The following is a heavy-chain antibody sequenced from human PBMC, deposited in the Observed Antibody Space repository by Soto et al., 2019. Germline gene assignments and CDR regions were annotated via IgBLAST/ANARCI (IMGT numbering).Heavy chain of an antibody. CDR1: GFIVSSNY. V-gene: IGHV3-53*04. CDR3: IRRRYGSQIH. CDR2: LYSGGAT. D-gene: IGHD3-10*01. Sequence: EVRLVESGGGLVQPGGSLRLSCAASGFIVSSNYMTWVRQAPGKGLEWVSLLYSGGATHYAASVKGRFTISSHSSQNTLFLQMNSLRPEETATYYCIRRRYGSQIHWGQGTKVTVSS. J-gene: IGHJ4*02.